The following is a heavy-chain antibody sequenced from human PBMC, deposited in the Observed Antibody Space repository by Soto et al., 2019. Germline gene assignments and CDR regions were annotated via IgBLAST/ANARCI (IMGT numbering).Heavy chain of an antibody. Sequence: AGGSLKLSCAASGFTFSTYAMNWVRQAPGKGLEWVSGIIGIVYSTYYADSVKGRFTVSRDNSKNTLYLQMNSLRAEDTAVFYCAKERSSGWSLDYWGQGTLVTVSS. V-gene: IGHV3-23*01. CDR3: AKERSSGWSLDY. CDR2: IIGIVYST. D-gene: IGHD6-19*01. J-gene: IGHJ4*02. CDR1: GFTFSTYA.